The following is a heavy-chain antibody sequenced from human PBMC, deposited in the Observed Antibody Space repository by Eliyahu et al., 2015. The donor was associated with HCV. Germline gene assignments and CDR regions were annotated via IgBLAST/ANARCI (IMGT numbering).Heavy chain of an antibody. V-gene: IGHV3-23*01. CDR2: ISVSGGDT. CDR1: GFTFSSYA. Sequence: EVQLLESGGGLVQPGGSLRLSCAASGFTFSSYAMSWVRQAPGKGLGWVSAISVSGGDTHYTDSGKGRFTISRDNSKNTLYLQMNSLRAEDTAVYYCARYKGWELPGIYWGQGTLVTVSS. CDR3: ARYKGWELPGIY. D-gene: IGHD1-26*01. J-gene: IGHJ4*02.